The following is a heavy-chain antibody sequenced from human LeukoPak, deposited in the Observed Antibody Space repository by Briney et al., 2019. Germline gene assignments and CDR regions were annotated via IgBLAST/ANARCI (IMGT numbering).Heavy chain of an antibody. D-gene: IGHD6-13*01. CDR2: IYHSGST. J-gene: IGHJ1*01. Sequence: SQTLSLTCAVSGGSISSGGYSWSWIRQPPGKGLEWIGYIYHSGSTYYNPSLKSRVTISVDRSKNQFSLKLSSVTAADTAVYYCARFPIAAAEGYFQHWGQGTLVTVSS. CDR1: GGSISSGGYS. CDR3: ARFPIAAAEGYFQH. V-gene: IGHV4-30-2*01.